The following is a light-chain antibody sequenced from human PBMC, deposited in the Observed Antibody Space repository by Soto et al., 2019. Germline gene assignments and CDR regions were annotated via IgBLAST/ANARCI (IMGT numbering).Light chain of an antibody. Sequence: EIVMTQSPATLSVSPGERASLSCRASQSVSSNLAWYQQRPGQAPRLLIYGASNRATGIPARFSGSGSRTDFTLTISSLEPEDFAVYYCHQHSNWPLTFGGGTKVEIK. V-gene: IGKV3-15*01. CDR2: GAS. CDR1: QSVSSN. J-gene: IGKJ4*01. CDR3: HQHSNWPLT.